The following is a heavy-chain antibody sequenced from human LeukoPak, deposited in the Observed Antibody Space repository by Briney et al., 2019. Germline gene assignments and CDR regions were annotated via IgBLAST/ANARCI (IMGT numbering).Heavy chain of an antibody. Sequence: GGSLRPSCAASGFTFSSYAMSWVRQAPGKGLEWVSAISGSGGSTYYADSVKGRFTISRDNSKNTLYLQMNSLRAEDTAVYYCAKTPQIASSWEYYFDYWGQGTLVTVSS. CDR1: GFTFSSYA. CDR2: ISGSGGST. V-gene: IGHV3-23*01. J-gene: IGHJ4*02. CDR3: AKTPQIASSWEYYFDY. D-gene: IGHD6-13*01.